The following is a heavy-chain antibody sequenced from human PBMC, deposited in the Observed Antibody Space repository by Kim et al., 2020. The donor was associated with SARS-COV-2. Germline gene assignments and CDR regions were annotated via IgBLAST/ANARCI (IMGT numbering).Heavy chain of an antibody. CDR3: AKVGAP. D-gene: IGHD3-16*01. V-gene: IGHV4-34*01. J-gene: IGHJ5*02. CDR2: NHRGRT. Sequence: NHRGRTTSNPSLKSRVTISVATSKNQFSLKLSAVTAADTAVYYCAKVGAPWGQGTLVTVSS.